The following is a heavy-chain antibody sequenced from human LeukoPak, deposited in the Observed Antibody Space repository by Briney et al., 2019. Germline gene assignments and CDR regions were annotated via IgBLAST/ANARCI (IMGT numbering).Heavy chain of an antibody. D-gene: IGHD2-2*01. CDR1: GGSFSSGTYY. CDR2: ISYTGNT. V-gene: IGHV4-61*01. J-gene: IGHJ6*02. CDR3: ARDYCSSTTCYDSYYYGMDV. Sequence: SETLSLTCTVSGGSFSSGTYYWRWIRQPPGKGLEWIGYISYTGNTNYNPSLKSRVTISVDTSKNQFSLKLSSVTAADTAVYYCARDYCSSTTCYDSYYYGMDVWGQGTTVTVSS.